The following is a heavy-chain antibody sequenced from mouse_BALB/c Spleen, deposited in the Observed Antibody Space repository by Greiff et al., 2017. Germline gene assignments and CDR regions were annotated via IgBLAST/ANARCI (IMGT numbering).Heavy chain of an antibody. J-gene: IGHJ4*01. CDR2: ISSGGST. D-gene: IGHD2-3*01. CDR1: GFTFSSYA. Sequence: EVKLVESGGGLVKPGGSLKLSCAASGFTFSSYAMSWVRQTPEKRLEWVASISSGGSTYYPDSVKGRFTISRDNARNILYLQMSSLRSEVTSMYYCARGQGDGYFYYAMDYWGQGTSVTVSS. V-gene: IGHV5-6-5*01. CDR3: ARGQGDGYFYYAMDY.